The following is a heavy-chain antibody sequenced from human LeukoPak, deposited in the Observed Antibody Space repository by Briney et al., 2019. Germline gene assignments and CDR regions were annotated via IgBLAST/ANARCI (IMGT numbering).Heavy chain of an antibody. V-gene: IGHV1-18*01. D-gene: IGHD3-10*01. CDR2: ISAYNGNT. J-gene: IGHJ4*02. CDR1: GYTFTSYG. Sequence: ASVKVSCKASGYTFTSYGISWVRQAPGQGLEWMGWISAYNGNTNYAQKLQGRVTMTTDTSTSTAYMELSSLRSEDTAVYYCAAERITMVRGAEPFDYWGQGTLVTVSS. CDR3: AAERITMVRGAEPFDY.